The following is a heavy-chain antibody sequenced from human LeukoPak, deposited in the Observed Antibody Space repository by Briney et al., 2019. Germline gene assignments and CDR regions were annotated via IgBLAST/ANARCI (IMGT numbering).Heavy chain of an antibody. D-gene: IGHD2-2*01. CDR3: AKGFSSSTSSGMDV. CDR2: ISWNSGSI. CDR1: GFTFDDYA. J-gene: IGHJ6*02. Sequence: PGGSLRLSCAASGFTFDDYAMHWVRQAPGKGLEWVSGISWNSGSIGYADSVKGRFTISRDNAKNSLYLRMNSLRAEDTALYYCAKGFSSSTSSGMDVWGQGTTVTVSS. V-gene: IGHV3-9*01.